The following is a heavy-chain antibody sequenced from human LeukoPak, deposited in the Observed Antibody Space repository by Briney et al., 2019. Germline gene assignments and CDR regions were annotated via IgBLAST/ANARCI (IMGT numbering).Heavy chain of an antibody. CDR3: ARGGRGYEDAFDI. CDR1: GFTFSSYS. CDR2: ISSSSSTI. Sequence: GGSLRLSCAASGFTFSSYSMNWVRQAPGKGLEWVSWISSSSSTIYYADSVKGRFTISRDNAKNSLYLQMNSLRAEDTAVYYCARGGRGYEDAFDIWGQGTMVTVSS. J-gene: IGHJ3*02. V-gene: IGHV3-48*01. D-gene: IGHD3-22*01.